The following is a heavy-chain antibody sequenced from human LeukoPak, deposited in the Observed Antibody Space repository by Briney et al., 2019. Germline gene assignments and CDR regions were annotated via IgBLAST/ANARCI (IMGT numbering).Heavy chain of an antibody. D-gene: IGHD2-21*02. CDR1: GFTFSTYW. CDR3: AGPMTEIDY. J-gene: IGHJ4*02. CDR2: INSDGSST. V-gene: IGHV3-74*01. Sequence: GGSLRLSCAASGFTFSTYWMLWAPHAPGRGLVWVSHINSDGSSTNYADSVKGRFTISRDNAKNTLYLQMNSLRAEDTAVYYCAGPMTEIDYWGQGTLVTVSS.